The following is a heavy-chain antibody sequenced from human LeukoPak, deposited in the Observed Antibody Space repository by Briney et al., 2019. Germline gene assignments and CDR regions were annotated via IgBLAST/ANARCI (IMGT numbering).Heavy chain of an antibody. J-gene: IGHJ3*02. CDR1: GDSISSGDYY. D-gene: IGHD3-10*01. CDR3: ARATQSYYYGPENYPSVFDI. V-gene: IGHV4-31*03. CDR2: IYHSGSA. Sequence: SETLSLTCSVTGDSISSGDYYWSWIRQHPERGLEWIGYIYHSGSAFYNPSLKSRVIMSVDTSKNQFSLKLSSVTAADTAVYYCARATQSYYYGPENYPSVFDIWGQGTMITVSS.